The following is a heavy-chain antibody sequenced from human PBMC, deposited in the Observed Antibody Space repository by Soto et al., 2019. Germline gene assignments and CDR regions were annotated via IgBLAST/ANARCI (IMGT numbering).Heavy chain of an antibody. V-gene: IGHV1-18*01. CDR3: ARYTAIAARPNWFDP. CDR2: ISAYNGNT. J-gene: IGHJ5*02. Sequence: QVQLVQSGAEVKKPGASVTVSCKASGYTFTSYGISCVRQAPGQGLEWMGWISAYNGNTNYAQKLQGRVTMTTDTATSTAYMELRSLISDDTAVYYCARYTAIAARPNWFDPWGQGTLVTVSS. CDR1: GYTFTSYG. D-gene: IGHD6-6*01.